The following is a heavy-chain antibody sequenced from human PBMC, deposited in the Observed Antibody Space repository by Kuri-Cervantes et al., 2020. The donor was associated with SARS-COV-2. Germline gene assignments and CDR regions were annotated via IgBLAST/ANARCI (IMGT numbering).Heavy chain of an antibody. D-gene: IGHD2-15*01. CDR3: ARHDPSWYFDY. V-gene: IGHV4-38-2*02. Sequence: GSLRLSCTASGYSISSGYYWGWIRQPPGKGLEWIGSIYHSGSTYYNPSLKSRVTISVDTSKNQFSLKLSSVTAADTAVYYCARHDPSWYFDYWGQGTLVTVSS. J-gene: IGHJ4*02. CDR2: IYHSGST. CDR1: GYSISSGYY.